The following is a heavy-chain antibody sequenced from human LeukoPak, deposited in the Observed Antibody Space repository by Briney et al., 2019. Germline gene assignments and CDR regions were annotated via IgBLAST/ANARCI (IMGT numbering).Heavy chain of an antibody. CDR3: ARGRIYYGSGSWYYYYYYGMDV. CDR2: INHSGST. Sequence: SETLSLTCAVYGGSFSGYYWSWIRQPPGKGLEWIGEINHSGSTNYNPSLKSRVTISVDTSKNQFSLKLSSVTAADTAVYYCARGRIYYGSGSWYYYYYYGMDVWGQGTTVTVSS. V-gene: IGHV4-34*01. D-gene: IGHD3-10*01. CDR1: GGSFSGYY. J-gene: IGHJ6*02.